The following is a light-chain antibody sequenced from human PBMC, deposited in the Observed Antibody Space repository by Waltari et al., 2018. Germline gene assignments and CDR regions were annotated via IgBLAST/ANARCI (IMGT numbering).Light chain of an antibody. V-gene: IGLV1-40*01. CDR1: SPNIGAGFD. CDR2: GNN. CDR3: QSYDSRLSVVV. Sequence: QSVLTQPPSLSGAPGQRVTMSCTGSSPNIGAGFDVHWYHHLPGTAPTLLIFGNNNRPSGVPDRFSASKSGASASLAITGLQSEDEAVYYCQSYDSRLSVVVFGGGTKLTVL. J-gene: IGLJ2*01.